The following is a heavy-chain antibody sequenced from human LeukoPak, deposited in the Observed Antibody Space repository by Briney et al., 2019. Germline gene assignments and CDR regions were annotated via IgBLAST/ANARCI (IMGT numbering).Heavy chain of an antibody. CDR2: IIPIFGTA. Sequence: SVKVSCKASGGTFSSYAISWVRQAPGQGLEWMGGIIPIFGTANYAQKFQGRVTITADESTSTAYMELSSLRSEDTAVYYCARPTYDSSDYEYFQHWGQGTLVTVSS. V-gene: IGHV1-69*13. J-gene: IGHJ1*01. D-gene: IGHD3-22*01. CDR3: ARPTYDSSDYEYFQH. CDR1: GGTFSSYA.